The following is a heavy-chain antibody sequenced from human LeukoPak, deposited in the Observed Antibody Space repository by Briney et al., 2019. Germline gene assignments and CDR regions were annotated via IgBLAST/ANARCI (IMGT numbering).Heavy chain of an antibody. D-gene: IGHD3-3*01. Sequence: PSETLSLTCAVYGGSFSGYYWSWIRQPPGKGLEWIGYIYYSGSTNYNPSLKSRVTISVDTSKNQFSLKLSSVTAADTAVYYCARLTGPFYDFWSGYFDYWGQGTLVTVSS. CDR1: GGSFSGYY. V-gene: IGHV4-59*08. CDR3: ARLTGPFYDFWSGYFDY. CDR2: IYYSGST. J-gene: IGHJ4*02.